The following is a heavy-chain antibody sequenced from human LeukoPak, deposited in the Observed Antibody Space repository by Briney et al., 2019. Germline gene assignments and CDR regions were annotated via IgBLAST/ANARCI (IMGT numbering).Heavy chain of an antibody. D-gene: IGHD3-3*01. CDR1: GYTFTAYY. Sequence: ASVNLSCKAYGYTFTAYYIHCVRQAPGHGLEWIGRINPDTTRTNYAQKFQGRVTMTSDTSISTAYMELSRLTSDDTAVYYCARGRIFGVVIILEHYYYYYMDVWGKGTTVTVSS. J-gene: IGHJ6*03. CDR3: ARGRIFGVVIILEHYYYYYMDV. CDR2: INPDTTRT. V-gene: IGHV1-2*06.